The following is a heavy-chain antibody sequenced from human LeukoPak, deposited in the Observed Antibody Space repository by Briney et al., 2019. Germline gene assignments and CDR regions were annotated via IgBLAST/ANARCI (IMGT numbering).Heavy chain of an antibody. Sequence: SETLSLTCAVYGGSFSGYYWSWIRQPPGKGLEWIGEINHSGSTNYNPSLTSRVTISVDTSKNQFSLKLRAVSAAETAVYYCASLVGATTLFDYWGQRTLVTVSS. J-gene: IGHJ4*02. CDR1: GGSFSGYY. D-gene: IGHD1-26*01. CDR2: INHSGST. V-gene: IGHV4-34*01. CDR3: ASLVGATTLFDY.